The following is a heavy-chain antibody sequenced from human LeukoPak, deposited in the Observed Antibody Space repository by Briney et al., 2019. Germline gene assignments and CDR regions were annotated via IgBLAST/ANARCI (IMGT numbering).Heavy chain of an antibody. CDR3: ARAPISSADYYYYMAV. V-gene: IGHV3-33*01. D-gene: IGHD2-2*01. CDR2: IWYDGSNK. J-gene: IGHJ6*03. CDR1: GFTFSSCG. Sequence: GSSLRLSCAASGFTFSSCGMHWVRQAPGKGLEWVALIWYDGSNKYYADSVKGRSTISRDNSKNTLYLQMNSLRPEDTAVYYCARAPISSADYYYYMAVWGKGTTVTVSS.